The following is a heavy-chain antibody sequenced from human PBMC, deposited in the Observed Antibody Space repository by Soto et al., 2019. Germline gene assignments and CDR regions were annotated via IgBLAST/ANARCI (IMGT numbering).Heavy chain of an antibody. V-gene: IGHV1-8*01. CDR2: MNPNSGNT. CDR1: GYTFTSYD. J-gene: IGHJ5*02. D-gene: IGHD2-2*01. Sequence: ASVKVSCKASGYTFTSYDINWVRQATGQGLEWMGWMNPNSGNTGYAQKFQGRVTMTRNTSISTAYMELSSLRSEDTAVYYCARGYSDCSSTSCENWFDPWGQGTLVTVSS. CDR3: ARGYSDCSSTSCENWFDP.